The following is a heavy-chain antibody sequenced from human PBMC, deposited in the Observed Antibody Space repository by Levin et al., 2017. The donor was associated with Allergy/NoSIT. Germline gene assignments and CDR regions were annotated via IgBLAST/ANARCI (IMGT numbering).Heavy chain of an antibody. J-gene: IGHJ4*02. CDR1: GFTFSSYA. CDR3: AKLIMGGGNYFDY. Sequence: PGGSLRLSCAASGFTFSSYAMSWVRQAPGKGLEWVSAISGGGGSTYYADSVKGRFTISRDNSKNTVYLQMNSLRAEDTAVYLCAKLIMGGGNYFDYWGQGTLVTVSP. D-gene: IGHD1-26*01. V-gene: IGHV3-23*01. CDR2: ISGGGGST.